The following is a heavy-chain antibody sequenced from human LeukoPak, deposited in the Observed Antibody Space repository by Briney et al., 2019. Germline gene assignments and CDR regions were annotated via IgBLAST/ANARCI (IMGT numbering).Heavy chain of an antibody. CDR2: IYTSGST. D-gene: IGHD3-22*01. Sequence: SETLSLTCTVSGASISSYYWSWIRQPAGKGLEWIGRIYTSGSTNHNPSVKSRVTISVDKSKNQFSLKLSSVTAADTAVYYCARDYFDSSGYYGRGGYYYMDVWGKGTTVTVSS. CDR1: GASISSYY. J-gene: IGHJ6*03. V-gene: IGHV4-4*07. CDR3: ARDYFDSSGYYGRGGYYYMDV.